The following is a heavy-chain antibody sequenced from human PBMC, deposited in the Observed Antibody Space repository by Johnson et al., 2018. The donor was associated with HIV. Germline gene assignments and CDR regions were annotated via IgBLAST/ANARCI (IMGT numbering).Heavy chain of an antibody. D-gene: IGHD4/OR15-4a*01. CDR2: IWYDGSNK. CDR1: GFTFSTSG. CDR3: AKTWDDYDDAFDI. V-gene: IGHV3-33*06. J-gene: IGHJ3*02. Sequence: VQLLESGGGVVQPGRSLRLSCAASGFTFSTSGMHWVRQAPGKGLEWVAVIWYDGSNKYYADSVQGRFTISRDNSKNTLYLQMNSLRAEDTAVYYCAKTWDDYDDAFDIWGQGTMVTVSS.